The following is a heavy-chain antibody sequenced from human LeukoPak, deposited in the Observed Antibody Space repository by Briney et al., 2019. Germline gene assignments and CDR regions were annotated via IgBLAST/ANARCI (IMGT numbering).Heavy chain of an antibody. CDR3: AELGITMIGGV. Sequence: GGSLRLSCAASGFTFSSYEMIWVRQAPGKGLEWVLYISSSGSTIYYADSVKGRFTISRDNAKNSLYLQMNSLRAEDTAVYYCAELGITMIGGVRGTRTTVTISS. CDR1: GFTFSSYE. D-gene: IGHD3-10*02. V-gene: IGHV3-48*03. CDR2: ISSSGSTI. J-gene: IGHJ6*04.